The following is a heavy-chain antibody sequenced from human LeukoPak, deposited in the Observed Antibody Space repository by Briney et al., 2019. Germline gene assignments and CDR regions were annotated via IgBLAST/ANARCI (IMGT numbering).Heavy chain of an antibody. V-gene: IGHV1-18*04. Sequence: ASVKVSCKASGYTFTSYGISWVRQAPGQGLEWMGWISAYNGNTNYAQKLQGRVTMTTDTSTSTAYMELRSLRSDDTAVYYCARGKYDILTAYPAFDIWGQGTMVTVSS. J-gene: IGHJ3*02. CDR2: ISAYNGNT. CDR3: ARGKYDILTAYPAFDI. D-gene: IGHD3-9*01. CDR1: GYTFTSYG.